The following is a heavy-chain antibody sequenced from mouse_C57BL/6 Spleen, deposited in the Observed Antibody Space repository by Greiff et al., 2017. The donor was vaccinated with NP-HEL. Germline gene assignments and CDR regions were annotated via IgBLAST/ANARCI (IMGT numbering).Heavy chain of an antibody. J-gene: IGHJ4*01. V-gene: IGHV1-80*01. CDR2: IYPGDGDT. CDR1: GYAFSSYW. D-gene: IGHD1-1*01. CDR3: ARQEYYERGYYAMDY. Sequence: QVQLQLSGAELVKPGASVKISCKASGYAFSSYWMNWVKQRPGKGLEWIGQIYPGDGDTNYNGKFKGKATLTADKSSSTAYMQLSSLTSEDSAVYFCARQEYYERGYYAMDYWGQGTSVTVSS.